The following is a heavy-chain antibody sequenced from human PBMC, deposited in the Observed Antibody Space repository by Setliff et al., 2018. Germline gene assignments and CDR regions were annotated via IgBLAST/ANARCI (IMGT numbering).Heavy chain of an antibody. J-gene: IGHJ4*02. CDR2: IRSKADNYAT. V-gene: IGHV3-73*01. CDR1: GFTFSGSA. Sequence: GGSLRLSCAASGFTFSGSAMHWVRQASGKGLEWVGRIRSKADNYATAYAASVRGRFTISRDDSQNTVYLQMNSLKTEDTAVYYCTTDQRWLQLAFGYWGRGILVTVSS. D-gene: IGHD5-12*01. CDR3: TTDQRWLQLAFGY.